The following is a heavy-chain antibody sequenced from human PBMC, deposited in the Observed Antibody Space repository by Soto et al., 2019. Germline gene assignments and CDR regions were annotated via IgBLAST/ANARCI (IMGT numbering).Heavy chain of an antibody. CDR3: TRTRSDSGDYYYYGMDV. V-gene: IGHV3-73*02. J-gene: IGHJ6*02. Sequence: EVQLMESGGGLVQPGGSLKLSCAASGFTFSGSAMHWVRQASGKGLEWVGRIRSKANSYATAYAASVKGRFTISRDDSKNTAYLQMNSLKTEDTAVYYCTRTRSDSGDYYYYGMDVWGQGTTVTVSS. CDR1: GFTFSGSA. D-gene: IGHD5-12*01. CDR2: IRSKANSYAT.